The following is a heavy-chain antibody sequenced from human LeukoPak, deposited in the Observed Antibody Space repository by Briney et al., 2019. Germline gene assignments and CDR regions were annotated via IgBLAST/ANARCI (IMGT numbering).Heavy chain of an antibody. CDR2: MNPNSGNT. Sequence: ASVKVSCKASGYTFTSYDINWVRQATGQGLEWMGWMNPNSGNTGYAQKFQGRVTMTRNTSISTAYMELSSPRSEDTAVYYCARSGGLTYYDFWSGYHNWFDPWGQGTLVTVSS. J-gene: IGHJ5*02. CDR1: GYTFTSYD. V-gene: IGHV1-8*01. D-gene: IGHD3-3*01. CDR3: ARSGGLTYYDFWSGYHNWFDP.